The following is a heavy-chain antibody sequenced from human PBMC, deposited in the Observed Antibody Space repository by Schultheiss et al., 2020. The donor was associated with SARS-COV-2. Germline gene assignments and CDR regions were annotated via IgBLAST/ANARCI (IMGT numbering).Heavy chain of an antibody. CDR2: ISYDGSNK. D-gene: IGHD3/OR15-3a*01. V-gene: IGHV3-30*03. Sequence: GGSLRLSCAASGFTVSSNYMSWVRQAPGKGLEWVAVISYDGSNKYYADSVKGRFTISRDNAKNSLYLQMNSLRAGDTAVYYCARGTHYMDVWGKGTTVTVSS. CDR3: ARGTHYMDV. J-gene: IGHJ6*03. CDR1: GFTVSSNY.